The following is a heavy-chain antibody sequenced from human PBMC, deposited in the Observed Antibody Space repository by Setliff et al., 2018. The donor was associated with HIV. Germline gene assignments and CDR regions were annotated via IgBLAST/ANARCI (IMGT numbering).Heavy chain of an antibody. J-gene: IGHJ4*02. CDR3: ARGRVFCNGDSCYHLDY. Sequence: PSETLSLTCTVSGGSISSSSYYWGWIRQPPGKGLEWIGSIYYSGSTYYNPSLKSRVTISVDTSKNQFYLNLRSVTAADTAVYYCARGRVFCNGDSCYHLDYWGQGIPVTVSS. CDR1: GGSISSSSYY. V-gene: IGHV4-39*07. D-gene: IGHD2-15*01. CDR2: IYYSGST.